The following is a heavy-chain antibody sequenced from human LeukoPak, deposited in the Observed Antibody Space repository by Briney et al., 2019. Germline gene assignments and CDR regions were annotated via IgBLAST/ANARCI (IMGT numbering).Heavy chain of an antibody. CDR2: IYYSGST. CDR3: ARVSVYSSAAANFDY. CDR1: GGSISSGGYC. J-gene: IGHJ4*02. V-gene: IGHV4-31*03. D-gene: IGHD6-13*01. Sequence: SQTLSLTCSVSGGSISSGGYCWTWIRQHPGKGLEWIGYIYYSGSTYYNPSLKSRVTISVDTSKNQFSLKLNSVTAADTAVYYCARVSVYSSAAANFDYWGQGTLVTVSS.